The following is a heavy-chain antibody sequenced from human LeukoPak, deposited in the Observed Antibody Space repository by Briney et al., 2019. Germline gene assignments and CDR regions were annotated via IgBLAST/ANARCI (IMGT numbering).Heavy chain of an antibody. Sequence: SETLSLTCAVYGGSFSGYYWSWIRQPPGKGLEWIGEINHSGSTNYNPSLKSRVTISVDTSKNQFSLMLSSVTAADTAVYYCARGPGGYDILTGYLFDPWGQGTLVTVSS. V-gene: IGHV4-34*01. CDR3: ARGPGGYDILTGYLFDP. D-gene: IGHD3-9*01. J-gene: IGHJ5*02. CDR1: GGSFSGYY. CDR2: INHSGST.